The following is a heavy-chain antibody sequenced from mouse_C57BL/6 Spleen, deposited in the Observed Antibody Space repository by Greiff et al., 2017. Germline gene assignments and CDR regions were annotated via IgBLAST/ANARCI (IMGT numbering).Heavy chain of an antibody. D-gene: IGHD2-5*01. CDR2: IDPSDSET. CDR1: GYTFTSYW. J-gene: IGHJ2*01. V-gene: IGHV1-52*01. CDR3: ARCVYSNYSYYFDY. Sequence: QVQLQQPGAELVRPGSSVKLSCKASGYTFTSYWMHWVKQRPIQGLEWIGNIDPSDSETHYNQKFKDKATLTVDKSSSTAYMQLSGLTSEDSAVYYCARCVYSNYSYYFDYWGQGTTLTVSS.